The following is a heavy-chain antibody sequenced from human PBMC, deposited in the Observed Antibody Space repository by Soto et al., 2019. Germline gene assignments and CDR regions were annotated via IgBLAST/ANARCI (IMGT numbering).Heavy chain of an antibody. D-gene: IGHD6-6*01. Sequence: GGSLRLSCAASGFTFSSYGMHWVRQAPGKGLEWVAVIWYDGSNKYYADSVKGRFTISRDNSKNTLYLQMNSLRAEDTAVYYCARESIAARPANDYWGQGTLVTVSS. CDR1: GFTFSSYG. J-gene: IGHJ4*02. CDR2: IWYDGSNK. V-gene: IGHV3-33*01. CDR3: ARESIAARPANDY.